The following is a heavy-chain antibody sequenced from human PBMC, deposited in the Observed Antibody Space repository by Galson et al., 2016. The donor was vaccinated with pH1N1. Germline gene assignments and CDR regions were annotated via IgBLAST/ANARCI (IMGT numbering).Heavy chain of an antibody. Sequence: SVKVSCKASGGTFGGYGTNWVRQAPGQGVEWMGGIIPIFNTAKYAQNFQGRVTITADESTTTAYMELSSLRSEDTAVYYCAREDYYDTDLSDWYFDLWGRGTLLTVSS. J-gene: IGHJ2*01. D-gene: IGHD3-22*01. CDR2: IIPIFNTA. CDR3: AREDYYDTDLSDWYFDL. CDR1: GGTFGGYG. V-gene: IGHV1-69*13.